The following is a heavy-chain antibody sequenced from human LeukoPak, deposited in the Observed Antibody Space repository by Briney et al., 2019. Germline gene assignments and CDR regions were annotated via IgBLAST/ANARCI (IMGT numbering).Heavy chain of an antibody. CDR3: ARAHSSSWYNGNDY. V-gene: IGHV1-18*01. Sequence: GASVKVSCEAAGYTFTSYDISWVRQAPGQGLEWMGWISAYNGNTNYAQKLQGRVTMTTDTSTSTAYMELRSLRSDDTAVYYCARAHSSSWYNGNDYWGQGTLVTVSS. D-gene: IGHD6-13*01. J-gene: IGHJ4*02. CDR1: GYTFTSYD. CDR2: ISAYNGNT.